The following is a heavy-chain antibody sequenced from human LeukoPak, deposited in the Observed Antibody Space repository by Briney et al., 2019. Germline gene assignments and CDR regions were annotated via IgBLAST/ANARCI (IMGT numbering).Heavy chain of an antibody. CDR2: INPSGGST. D-gene: IGHD3-9*01. V-gene: IGHV1-46*01. CDR1: GYTFTSYY. CDR3: ARDLAVLRYFGWPRGGYFDY. J-gene: IGHJ4*02. Sequence: ASVKVSCKASGYTFTSYYMHWVRQAPGQGLEWMGIINPSGGSTSYAQKFQGRVTMTRDTSTSTVYMELSSLRSEDTAVYYCARDLAVLRYFGWPRGGYFDYWGQGTLVTVSS.